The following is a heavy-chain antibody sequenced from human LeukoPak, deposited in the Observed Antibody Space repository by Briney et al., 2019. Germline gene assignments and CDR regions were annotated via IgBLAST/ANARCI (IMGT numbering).Heavy chain of an antibody. CDR3: ARAVLYDSSGQWDY. J-gene: IGHJ4*02. Sequence: ASVTVSCKASGYTFTGYYMHWVRQAPGQGLEWMGRINPNSGGTNYAQKFQGRVTMTRDTSISTAYMELSRLRSDDTAVYYCARAVLYDSSGQWDYWGQGTLVTVSS. D-gene: IGHD3-22*01. V-gene: IGHV1-2*06. CDR2: INPNSGGT. CDR1: GYTFTGYY.